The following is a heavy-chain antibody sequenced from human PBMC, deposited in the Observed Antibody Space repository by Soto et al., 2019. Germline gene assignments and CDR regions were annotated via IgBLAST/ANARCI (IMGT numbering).Heavy chain of an antibody. CDR1: GGSISSGGYS. J-gene: IGHJ4*02. Sequence: QLQLQESGSGLVKPSQTLAINCAVSGGSISSGGYSWSWIRQPPGKGLEWIGYIYHCGSTYYNPSLKRRVTISVDRSKNQFALKLSSVTAADTAVYYCARSQTTVTSYDYCGQGTLITVSS. CDR2: IYHCGST. V-gene: IGHV4-30-2*01. D-gene: IGHD4-17*01. CDR3: ARSQTTVTSYDY.